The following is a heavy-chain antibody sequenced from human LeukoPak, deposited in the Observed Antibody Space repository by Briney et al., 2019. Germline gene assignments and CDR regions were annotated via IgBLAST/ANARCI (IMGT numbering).Heavy chain of an antibody. CDR1: GFTFSSHG. Sequence: GGSLRLSCAASGFTFSSHGMQWVRQAPGKGLEWEALIWYDGSRTNYVDSVMGRFTIARDSSKNTLYLQMDNLRVEDTAVYFCAKDLSYGSFWFDPWGQGTLVTVSS. J-gene: IGHJ5*02. CDR2: IWYDGSRT. V-gene: IGHV3-33*06. CDR3: AKDLSYGSFWFDP. D-gene: IGHD3-10*01.